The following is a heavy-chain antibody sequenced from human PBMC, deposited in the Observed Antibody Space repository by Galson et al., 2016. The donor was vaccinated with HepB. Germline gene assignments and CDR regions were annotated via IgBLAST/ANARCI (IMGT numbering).Heavy chain of an antibody. Sequence: PALVTPTQTLTPTCTFSGFSLNTTGMRVGWIRQPPGKALEWLALIYGDDVKRYSPSLRTRLTITKDTFKNQVVLTMTNMDPVDTGTYYCAHRRPGVTIFGVLVPGGVGPWGQGILVTVSS. CDR2: IYGDDVK. J-gene: IGHJ5*02. D-gene: IGHD3-3*01. CDR1: GFSLNTTGMR. V-gene: IGHV2-5*08. CDR3: AHRRPGVTIFGVLVPGGVGP.